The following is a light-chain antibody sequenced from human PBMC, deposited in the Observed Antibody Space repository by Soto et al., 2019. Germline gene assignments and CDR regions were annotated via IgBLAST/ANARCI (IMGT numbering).Light chain of an antibody. Sequence: QSALTQTASVSGSPGQSIPISCTGTSSDVGGYNYVSWYQQHPGKAPKLMIYDVSNRPSGVSNRFSGSKSGNTASLTISGRQAEDEADYYCSSYTSSSTLGFGGGTQLTVL. J-gene: IGLJ2*01. CDR2: DVS. V-gene: IGLV2-14*01. CDR3: SSYTSSSTLG. CDR1: SSDVGGYNY.